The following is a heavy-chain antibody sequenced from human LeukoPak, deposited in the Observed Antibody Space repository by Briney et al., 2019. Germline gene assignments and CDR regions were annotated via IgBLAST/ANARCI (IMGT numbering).Heavy chain of an antibody. CDR3: ARDSATYCSGGSCYRAKWFDP. V-gene: IGHV4-39*07. J-gene: IGHJ5*02. Sequence: PSETLSLTCSVSGGSISSSSSYWGWIRQPPGKGLEWIGTIYYSGNTYYNSSLKSRVTISVDTSENQFSLNLSSVTAADTAVYYCARDSATYCSGGSCYRAKWFDPWGQGTLVTVSS. D-gene: IGHD2-15*01. CDR2: IYYSGNT. CDR1: GGSISSSSSY.